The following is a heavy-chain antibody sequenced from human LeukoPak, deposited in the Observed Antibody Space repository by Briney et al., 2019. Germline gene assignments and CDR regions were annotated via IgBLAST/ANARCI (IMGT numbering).Heavy chain of an antibody. D-gene: IGHD3-16*02. CDR2: ISAYNGNT. J-gene: IGHJ6*02. V-gene: IGHV1-18*01. Sequence: ASVKVSCKASGYTFTSYGISWVRQAPGQGLEWMGWISAYNGNTNYAQKLQGRVTMTTDTSTSTAYMELRCLRSDDTAVYYCAREKPVKGYYYYYGMDVWGQGTTVTVSS. CDR3: AREKPVKGYYYYYGMDV. CDR1: GYTFTSYG.